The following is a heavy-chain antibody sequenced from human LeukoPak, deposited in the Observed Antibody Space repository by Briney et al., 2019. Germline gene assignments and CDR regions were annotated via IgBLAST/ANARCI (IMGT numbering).Heavy chain of an antibody. CDR2: ISGSGGST. CDR1: GFTFSSYA. J-gene: IGHJ6*04. Sequence: SGGSLRLSCAASGFTFSSYAMSGVRQAPGKGLEWVSAISGSGGSTYYADSVKGRFTISRDNSKNTLYLQMNSLRAEDTAVYYCAKVTDTAMVTPYYYYGMDVWGKGTTVTVSS. CDR3: AKVTDTAMVTPYYYYGMDV. V-gene: IGHV3-23*01. D-gene: IGHD5-18*01.